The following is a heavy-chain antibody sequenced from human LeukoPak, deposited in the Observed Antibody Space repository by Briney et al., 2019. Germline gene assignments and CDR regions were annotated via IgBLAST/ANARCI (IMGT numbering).Heavy chain of an antibody. V-gene: IGHV4-34*01. Sequence: SETLSLTCAVYGGXFSGYYCSWIRQPPGKGLKWIGEINHSGSTNYNPSLKSRVTISVDTSKNQFSLKLSSVTAADTAVYYCARGRVVAAAGRFFDYWGQGTLVTVSS. CDR2: INHSGST. J-gene: IGHJ4*02. D-gene: IGHD6-13*01. CDR3: ARGRVVAAAGRFFDY. CDR1: GGXFSGYY.